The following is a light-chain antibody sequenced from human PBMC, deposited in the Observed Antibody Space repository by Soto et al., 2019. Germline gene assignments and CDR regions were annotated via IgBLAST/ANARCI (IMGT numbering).Light chain of an antibody. J-gene: IGLJ2*01. Sequence: QSVLTQPPSASGTPGQRVTISCSGSSSNIGSNTVNWYQQLPGTAPKLLIYSNNQRPSGVPDRFSGSKSGTSASLAISGLQSRDGADNYCAAWDDSLNGPEVVFGVGTKLTVL. CDR3: AAWDDSLNGPEVV. CDR2: SNN. V-gene: IGLV1-44*01. CDR1: SSNIGSNT.